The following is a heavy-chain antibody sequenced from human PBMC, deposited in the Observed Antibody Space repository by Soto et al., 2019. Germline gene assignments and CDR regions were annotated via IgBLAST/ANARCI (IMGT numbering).Heavy chain of an antibody. V-gene: IGHV1-2*02. CDR1: GYTFTGYY. CDR3: ARGYYDSSGYYFFYFDY. Sequence: QVQLVQSGAEVKKPGASVKVSCKASGYTFTGYYMHWVRQAPGQGLEWMGWINPNSGGTNYAQKFQGRVPMHRDTSISTAYMELSRLRSDDTAVYYCARGYYDSSGYYFFYFDYWGQGTLVTVSS. J-gene: IGHJ4*02. CDR2: INPNSGGT. D-gene: IGHD3-22*01.